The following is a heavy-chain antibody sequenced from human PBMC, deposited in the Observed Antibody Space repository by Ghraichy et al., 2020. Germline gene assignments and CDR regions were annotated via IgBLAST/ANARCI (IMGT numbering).Heavy chain of an antibody. J-gene: IGHJ4*02. CDR2: INNDGKEK. CDR1: GFSFSGSW. Sequence: GGSLRLSCTASGFSFSGSWMSWVRQAPEKGLEWVANINNDGKEKYYVDSLKGRSNTSSDYGKNSLLQQSSSLRVEDTAVYYGGGDPKRGALDYWGQGTLVAVSS. D-gene: IGHD3-10*01. V-gene: IGHV3-7*03. CDR3: GGDPKRGALDY.